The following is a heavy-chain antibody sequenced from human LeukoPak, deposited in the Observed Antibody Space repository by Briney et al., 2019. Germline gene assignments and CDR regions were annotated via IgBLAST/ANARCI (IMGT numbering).Heavy chain of an antibody. Sequence: GGSLRLSCAASGFTFSSYAMTWVRQAPGKGLEWVSSMSSGGSYIYYADSVRGRFTISRDNAKDSPFLLMNSLRVEDTAVYYCARGRPTGSSRRFVVQWGQGTLVTASS. CDR1: GFTFSSYA. V-gene: IGHV3-21*06. CDR2: MSSGGSYI. CDR3: ARGRPTGSSRRFVVQ. D-gene: IGHD2-15*01. J-gene: IGHJ4*02.